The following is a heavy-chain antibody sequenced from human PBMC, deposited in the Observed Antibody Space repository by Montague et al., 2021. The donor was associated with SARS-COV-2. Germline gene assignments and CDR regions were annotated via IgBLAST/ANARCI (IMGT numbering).Heavy chain of an antibody. V-gene: IGHV4-34*01. Sequence: ETLSLTCAVYGGLFSGYYWTWIRQSPGKGLEWIAEINHSGTTNYNFNPSLRSRVTISVDTSKSQFSLKLSSVTAADTGVYYCARWDPQTLTLIGLRGKSASDYWGQGTLVTVSS. CDR2: INHSGTT. CDR3: ARWDPQTLTLIGLRGKSASDY. D-gene: IGHD4-23*01. J-gene: IGHJ4*02. CDR1: GGLFSGYY.